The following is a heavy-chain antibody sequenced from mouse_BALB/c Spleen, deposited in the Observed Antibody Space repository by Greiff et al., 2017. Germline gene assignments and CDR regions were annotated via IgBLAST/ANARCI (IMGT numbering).Heavy chain of an antibody. Sequence: DVMLVESGGGLVQPGGSLKLSCAASGFTFSSYTMSWVRQTPEKRLEWVAYISNGGGSTYYPDTVKGRFTISRDNAKNTLYLQMSSLKSEDTAMYYCARRGGYYYYFDYWGQGTTLTVSS. V-gene: IGHV5-12-2*01. CDR2: ISNGGGST. J-gene: IGHJ2*01. CDR1: GFTFSSYT. CDR3: ARRGGYYYYFDY. D-gene: IGHD2-3*01.